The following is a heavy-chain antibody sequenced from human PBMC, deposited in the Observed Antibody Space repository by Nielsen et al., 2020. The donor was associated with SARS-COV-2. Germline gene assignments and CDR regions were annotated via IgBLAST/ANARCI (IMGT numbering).Heavy chain of an antibody. V-gene: IGHV3-30-3*01. CDR2: ISYDGSNK. J-gene: IGHJ4*02. CDR3: ARDLSPDY. CDR1: GFTFSSYA. Sequence: GESLKISCAASGFTFSSYAMHWVRQAPGKGLEWVAVISYDGSNKYYADSVKGRFTISRDNAKNSLYLQMNSLRAEDTALYHCARDLSPDYWGQGTLVTVSS.